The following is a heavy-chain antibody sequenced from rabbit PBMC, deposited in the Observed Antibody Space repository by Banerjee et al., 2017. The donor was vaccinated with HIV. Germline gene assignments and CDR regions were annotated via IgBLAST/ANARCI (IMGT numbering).Heavy chain of an antibody. CDR1: GIDFSDYYY. Sequence: QSLEESGGGLVKPGGTLTLTCTASGIDFSDYYYVCWVRQAPGKGLEWIGCIHTGSSGSTYYTSWVNGRFTISTDNAQNTVDLQMNSLTAADTATYFCARAIGSGWNNLWGPGTLVTVS. CDR3: ARAIGSGWNNL. D-gene: IGHD4-1*01. V-gene: IGHV1S43*01. CDR2: IHTGSSGST. J-gene: IGHJ4*01.